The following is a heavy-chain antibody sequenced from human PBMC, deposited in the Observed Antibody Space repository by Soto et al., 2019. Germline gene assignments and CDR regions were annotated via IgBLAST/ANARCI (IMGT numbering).Heavy chain of an antibody. CDR1: GSTFSNDW. CDR2: INSDGSST. J-gene: IGHJ6*02. CDR3: ARDRSYRLDV. Sequence: EVQLVESGGGLLQPGGSLRLSCAVSGSTFSNDWMHWVRQAPGKGLVWVSHINSDGSSTNYADFVKGRFTIARDNAKNTVYLQMNSLRAEDTAVYYCARDRSYRLDVWGQGTTVTVS. V-gene: IGHV3-74*01. D-gene: IGHD4-4*01.